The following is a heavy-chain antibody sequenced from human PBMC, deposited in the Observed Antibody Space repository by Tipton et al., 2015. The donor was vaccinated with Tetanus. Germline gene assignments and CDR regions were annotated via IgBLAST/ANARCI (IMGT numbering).Heavy chain of an antibody. CDR3: ARDPLGDETIFDY. CDR1: GDSVSSNSAA. D-gene: IGHD3-10*01. CDR2: TYYRSRWYN. V-gene: IGHV6-1*01. Sequence: GLVKPSQTLSLTCAISGDSVSSNSAAWNWIRQSPSRGLEWLARTYYRSRWYNDYALSVKSRITISPDTSKNQFSLQLNSVTPDGTAVYYCARDPLGDETIFDYWGQGTLVTVSS. J-gene: IGHJ4*02.